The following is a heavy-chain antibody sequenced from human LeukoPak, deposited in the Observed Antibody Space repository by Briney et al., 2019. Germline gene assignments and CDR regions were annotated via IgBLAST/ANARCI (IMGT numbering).Heavy chain of an antibody. J-gene: IGHJ4*02. D-gene: IGHD6-19*01. Sequence: GGSLRLSCAASGFTFSNYGMNWVRQAPGKGLEWVSSISSGSSYIYYADSVKGRFTISRDNAKNSLYLQMNSLRAEDTAVYYCARARTMYSSGWYQVVNFDYWGQGTLVTVS. V-gene: IGHV3-21*01. CDR2: ISSGSSYI. CDR1: GFTFSNYG. CDR3: ARARTMYSSGWYQVVNFDY.